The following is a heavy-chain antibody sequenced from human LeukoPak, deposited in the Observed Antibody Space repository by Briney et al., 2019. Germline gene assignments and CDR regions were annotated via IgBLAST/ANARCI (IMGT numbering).Heavy chain of an antibody. J-gene: IGHJ3*02. CDR2: ISYDGSNK. CDR1: GFTLRSYA. Sequence: GRSLRLSCAASGFTLRSYAMHWVRQAPGKGLEWVTVISYDGSNKYYTDSGKGRFTISRDKTQNTLYLQMNSLRAEDTAVYYCARGGVGGDYVHESAIDIWGQGTMVSVSS. CDR3: ARGGVGGDYVHESAIDI. D-gene: IGHD4-17*01. V-gene: IGHV3-30-3*01.